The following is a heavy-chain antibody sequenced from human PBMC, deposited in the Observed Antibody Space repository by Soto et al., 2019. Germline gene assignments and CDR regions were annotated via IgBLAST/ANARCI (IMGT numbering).Heavy chain of an antibody. V-gene: IGHV3-23*01. CDR3: AKVRPTTRDAFDM. CDR2: ISGSGRTT. Sequence: GGSLRLSYAASGFTFSTYAMGWVRQAPGKGLEWVSVISGSGRTTYYAASVKGRFTISRDDSKNNLYLQMNSLRADDTALYYCAKVRPTTRDAFDMWGQGTMVTVSS. D-gene: IGHD4-17*01. CDR1: GFTFSTYA. J-gene: IGHJ3*02.